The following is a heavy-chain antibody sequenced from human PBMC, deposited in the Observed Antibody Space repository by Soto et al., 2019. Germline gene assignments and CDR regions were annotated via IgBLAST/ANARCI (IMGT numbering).Heavy chain of an antibody. J-gene: IGHJ5*02. Sequence: QLQLQESGPGLVKPSETLSLTCTVSGGSISSSSYYWGWIRQPPGKGLEWIGSIYYSGSTYYNPSLKVRVTISVDTSKNQFSMKLSSVTAADTAVDYCARSLYYQDYSNYGGWFDPWGQGTLVTVSS. D-gene: IGHD4-4*01. CDR3: ARSLYYQDYSNYGGWFDP. CDR1: GGSISSSSYY. CDR2: IYYSGST. V-gene: IGHV4-39*01.